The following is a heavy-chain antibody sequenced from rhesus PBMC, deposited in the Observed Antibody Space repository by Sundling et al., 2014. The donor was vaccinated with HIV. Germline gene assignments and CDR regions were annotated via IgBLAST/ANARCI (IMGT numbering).Heavy chain of an antibody. CDR2: ITDRSGST. Sequence: QVQLQESGPKTGEAPRRPLSLTCAVSGVSFSAHYWAWIRQPPGKGLEYIGYITDRSGSTNYNPSLKTRVTISKDTSKNQVSLKLSSVTAADTAVYYCARVGGGWSDYYFDYWGRGGPGHRLL. D-gene: IGHD3-22*01. CDR3: ARVGGGWSDYYFDY. CDR1: GVSFSAHY. V-gene: IGHV4-99*02. J-gene: IGHJ4*01.